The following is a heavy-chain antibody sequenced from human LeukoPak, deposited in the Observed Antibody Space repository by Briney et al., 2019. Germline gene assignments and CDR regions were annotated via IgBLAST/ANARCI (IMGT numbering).Heavy chain of an antibody. CDR1: GFTFSNYG. CDR2: IQYDGSNK. J-gene: IGHJ6*04. Sequence: PGGSLRLSCAASGFTFSNYGMHWVRQAPGKGLEWVAFIQYDGSNKDYADSVKGRFTISRDNSKNTLYLQMNSLRAEDTAVYYCAELGITMIGGVWGKGTTVTISS. D-gene: IGHD3-10*02. CDR3: AELGITMIGGV. V-gene: IGHV3-30*02.